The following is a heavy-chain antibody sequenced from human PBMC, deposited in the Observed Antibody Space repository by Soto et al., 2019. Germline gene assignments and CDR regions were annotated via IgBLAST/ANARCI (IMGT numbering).Heavy chain of an antibody. V-gene: IGHV3-30*18. CDR3: AKDPGPADYYGSGSYYFDY. CDR2: ISYDGSNK. CDR1: GFTFSSYG. J-gene: IGHJ4*02. Sequence: GGSLRLSCAASGFTFSSYGMHWVRQAPGKELEWVAVISYDGSNKYYADSVKGRFTISRDNSKNTLYLQMNSLRAEDTAVYYCAKDPGPADYYGSGSYYFDYWGQGTLATVSS. D-gene: IGHD3-10*01.